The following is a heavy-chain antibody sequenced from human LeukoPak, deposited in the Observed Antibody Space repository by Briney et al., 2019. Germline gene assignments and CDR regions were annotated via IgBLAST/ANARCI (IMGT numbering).Heavy chain of an antibody. CDR1: GYTFTSYG. D-gene: IGHD2-2*01. Sequence: APVKVSCKAPGYTFTSYGISWVRQAPGQGLEWMGWISAYNGNTNYAQKLQGRVTMTTDTSTSTAYMELRSLRSDDTAVYYCARNPRGVVPATREFDPWGQGTLVTVSS. V-gene: IGHV1-18*04. CDR3: ARNPRGVVPATREFDP. J-gene: IGHJ5*02. CDR2: ISAYNGNT.